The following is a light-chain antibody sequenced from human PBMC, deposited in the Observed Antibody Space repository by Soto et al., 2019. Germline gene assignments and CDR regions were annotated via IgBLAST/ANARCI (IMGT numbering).Light chain of an antibody. CDR1: QSIANY. Sequence: IQMTQSPSSLSASVGDRVTITCRASQSIANYLNWYQQKPGKAPKLLIYAASTLESGVPSRFSGSGSGTDFTLTISSLQPEDFATYYCQQSYNNPKTFGQGTRWIS. CDR3: QQSYNNPKT. J-gene: IGKJ1*01. V-gene: IGKV1-39*01. CDR2: AAS.